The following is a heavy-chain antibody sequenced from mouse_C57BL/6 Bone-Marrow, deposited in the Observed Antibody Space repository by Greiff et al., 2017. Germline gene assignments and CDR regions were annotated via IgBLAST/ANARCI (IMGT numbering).Heavy chain of an antibody. CDR1: GYTFTSYW. CDR2: IDPSDSET. V-gene: IGHV1-52*01. Sequence: VQLQQSGAELVRPGSSVKLSCKASGYTFTSYWMHWVKQRPIQGLEWIGNIDPSDSETHYNQKFKDKATLTVDKSSSTAYMQLSSLTSEDSAVYYCARGGYGYDYWYFDVWGTGTTVTVSS. J-gene: IGHJ1*03. D-gene: IGHD2-2*01. CDR3: ARGGYGYDYWYFDV.